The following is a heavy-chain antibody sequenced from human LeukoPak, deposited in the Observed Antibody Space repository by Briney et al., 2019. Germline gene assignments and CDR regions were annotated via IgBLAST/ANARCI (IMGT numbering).Heavy chain of an antibody. CDR1: GCTFSSYA. Sequence: GGSLRLSCAASGCTFSSYAMHWVRQAPGKGLEWVAVISYDGSNKYYADSVKGRFTISRDNSKNTLYLQMNSLRAEDTAVYYCARGGARLVLYRGFDPWGQGTLVTVSS. CDR3: ARGGARLVLYRGFDP. J-gene: IGHJ5*02. D-gene: IGHD3-9*01. V-gene: IGHV3-30-3*01. CDR2: ISYDGSNK.